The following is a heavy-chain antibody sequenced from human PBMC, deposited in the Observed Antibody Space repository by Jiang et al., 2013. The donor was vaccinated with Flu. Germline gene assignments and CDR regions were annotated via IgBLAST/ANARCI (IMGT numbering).Heavy chain of an antibody. CDR3: ARVGEPYPFLDS. V-gene: IGHV4-4*02. J-gene: IGHJ4*02. CDR2: IYHTGHS. D-gene: IGHD1-26*01. Sequence: LVKPSGTLSLTCAVSGGSINSNYWWSWVRQSPGKRLEYIGEIYHTGHSNSNPSLESRVTMSVDKSKNQFALKMSPVTAADTSMYYCARVGEPYPFLDSWGQGTLVTVSS. CDR1: GGSINSNYW.